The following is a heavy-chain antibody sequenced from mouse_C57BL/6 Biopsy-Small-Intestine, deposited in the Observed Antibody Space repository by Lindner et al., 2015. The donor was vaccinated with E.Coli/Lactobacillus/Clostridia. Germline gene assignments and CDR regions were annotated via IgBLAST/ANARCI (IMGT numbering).Heavy chain of an antibody. V-gene: IGHV1-64*01. CDR2: INPTGGST. D-gene: IGHD2-13*01. J-gene: IGHJ2*01. CDR1: GYPFNTYF. Sequence: SVKVSCKASGYPFNTYFIHWVRQAPGQGLEWMGIINPTGGSTNYAQNFRGRVTMTRDTSTTTVYMELSSLRSDDTALYYCARAPGAVTATSSVYYFDYWGQGTLVTVSS. CDR3: ARAPGAVTATSSVYYFDY.